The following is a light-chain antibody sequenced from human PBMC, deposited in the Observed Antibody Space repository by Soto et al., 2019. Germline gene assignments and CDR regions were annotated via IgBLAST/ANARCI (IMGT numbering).Light chain of an antibody. CDR2: HVS. Sequence: QSVLTQPASVSGSPGRSITISCTGTSSDVGAYNYVSWYQQHPAKIPKLMIYHVSNRPSGVSDRFSGSKSGNTASLTVSGLQAEDEADYYCYSYTTSSTYVFGTGTKVTVL. CDR3: YSYTTSSTYV. CDR1: SSDVGAYNY. J-gene: IGLJ1*01. V-gene: IGLV2-14*01.